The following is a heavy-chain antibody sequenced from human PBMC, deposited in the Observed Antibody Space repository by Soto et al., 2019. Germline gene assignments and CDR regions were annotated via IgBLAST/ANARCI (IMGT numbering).Heavy chain of an antibody. J-gene: IGHJ4*02. V-gene: IGHV3-23*01. CDR1: GFTFSNYA. CDR2: VSSNAERT. CDR3: ARDCSSTSCSIWKD. D-gene: IGHD2-2*01. Sequence: EVQLLESGGGLVQPGGSLRLSCTASGFTFSNYAMTWVRQAPGKGLEWVSGVSSNAERTSYADSVKGRFTISRDNSKNTLYLQMDNLRAEDMALYYCARDCSSTSCSIWKDWGQGTLVIVSS.